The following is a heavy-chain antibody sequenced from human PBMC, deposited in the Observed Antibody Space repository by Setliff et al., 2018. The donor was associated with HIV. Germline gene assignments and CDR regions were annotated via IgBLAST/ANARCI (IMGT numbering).Heavy chain of an antibody. CDR3: AREADYYDSSGYYYYYYYMDV. CDR2: ISWNGGTT. J-gene: IGHJ6*03. D-gene: IGHD3-22*01. Sequence: GGSLRLSCAASGFIFDDYAMHWVRQVPGKGLEWVALISWNGGTTNYADSVKGRFTISRDNAKNSLYLQMNSLRAEDTALYYCAREADYYDSSGYYYYYYYMDVWGKGTTVTVSS. CDR1: GFIFDDYA. V-gene: IGHV3-43D*04.